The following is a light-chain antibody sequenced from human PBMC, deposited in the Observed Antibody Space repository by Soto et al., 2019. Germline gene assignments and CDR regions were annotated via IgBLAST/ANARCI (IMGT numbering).Light chain of an antibody. CDR3: CSYAGSNTLV. J-gene: IGLJ3*02. CDR1: SSDVGGYNY. CDR2: DVS. Sequence: QSALTQPRSVSGSPGQSVTSSCTGTSSDVGGYNYVTWYQHHAGKAPKLRIYDVSKRPSGVPDRFSGSRSGNTASLTISGLQTEDEAEYFCCSYAGSNTLVCGGGTKLTVL. V-gene: IGLV2-11*01.